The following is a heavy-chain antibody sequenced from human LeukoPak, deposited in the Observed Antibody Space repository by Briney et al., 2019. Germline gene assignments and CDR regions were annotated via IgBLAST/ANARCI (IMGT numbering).Heavy chain of an antibody. J-gene: IGHJ4*02. CDR3: ANDLGWIQLNLG. CDR2: ISGTSTYI. Sequence: GGSLRLSCAASGFTFSTYNINWVRQAPGKGLEWVSSISGTSTYIYYADSVKGRFTISRDNAKNSLFLQMNSLRAEDTAVYYCANDLGWIQLNLGRGQGTLVTVSS. D-gene: IGHD5-18*01. V-gene: IGHV3-21*04. CDR1: GFTFSTYN.